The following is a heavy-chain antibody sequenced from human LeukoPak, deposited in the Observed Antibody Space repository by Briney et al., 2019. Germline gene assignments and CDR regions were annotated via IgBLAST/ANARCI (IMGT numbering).Heavy chain of an antibody. D-gene: IGHD5-18*01. Sequence: GASVKVSCKASGYTFTSYYMHWVRQAPGQGLEWMAIINPSGGSTRYAQKFQGRVTMTRDTSTSTVYMELSSLRSEDTAVYYCARDNQPPLGGYSHWGQGTLVTVSS. CDR3: ARDNQPPLGGYSH. CDR1: GYTFTSYY. CDR2: INPSGGST. V-gene: IGHV1-46*01. J-gene: IGHJ4*02.